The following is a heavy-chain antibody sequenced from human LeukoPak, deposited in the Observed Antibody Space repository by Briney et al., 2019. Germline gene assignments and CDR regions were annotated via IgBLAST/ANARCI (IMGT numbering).Heavy chain of an antibody. V-gene: IGHV3-21*04. CDR3: ARVAVAGDIDY. J-gene: IGHJ4*02. D-gene: IGHD6-19*01. CDR2: ISSSSSYI. CDR1: GFTFSSYS. Sequence: TGGSLRLSCAASGFTFSSYSMNWVRQAPGKGLEWVSSISSSSSYIYYADSVKGRFTISRDNAKNSPYLQMNSLRAEDTAVYYCARVAVAGDIDYWGQGTLVTVSS.